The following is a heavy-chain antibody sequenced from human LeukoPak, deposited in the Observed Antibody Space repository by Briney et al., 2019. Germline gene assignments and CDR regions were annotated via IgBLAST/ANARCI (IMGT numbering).Heavy chain of an antibody. CDR2: INPSGGST. Sequence: ASVKVSCKASGYTFTTYGLSWVRQAPGQGLEWMGIINPSGGSTSYAQKFQGRVTMTRDTSTSTVYMELSSLRSEDTAVYYCARGEVSYYDILTGYPNPFDYWGQGTLVTVSS. CDR3: ARGEVSYYDILTGYPNPFDY. V-gene: IGHV1-46*01. J-gene: IGHJ4*02. D-gene: IGHD3-9*01. CDR1: GYTFTTYG.